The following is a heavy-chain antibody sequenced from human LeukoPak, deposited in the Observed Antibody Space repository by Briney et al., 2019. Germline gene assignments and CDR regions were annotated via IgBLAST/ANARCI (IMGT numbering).Heavy chain of an antibody. CDR1: GGSISGTNW. CDR2: ISLAGQT. V-gene: IGHV4/OR15-8*02. Sequence: SETLSLTCGVSGGSISGTNWWSWVRQPPGQGLEWIGEISLAGQTNYNPSLNGRVTMSLDKSSNQLPLNLTSVTAADTATYYCSRESGAFCPFGYWGQGTLVIVSS. J-gene: IGHJ4*02. D-gene: IGHD1-26*01. CDR3: SRESGAFCPFGY.